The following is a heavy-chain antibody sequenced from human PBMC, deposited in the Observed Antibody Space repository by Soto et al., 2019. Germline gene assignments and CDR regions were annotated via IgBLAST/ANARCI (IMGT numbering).Heavy chain of an antibody. CDR2: IIPMLGVA. Sequence: QVQLVQSGAEVKKPGSSVKVSCKASGDTFSNHTISWVRQAPGQGLEWMGRIIPMLGVANYAQQFQGRVTIIADKSTSTAYMEVSSLRSADTAVYYCARVGEMGMVTTGYYYYMDVWGKGTTVTVSS. J-gene: IGHJ6*03. CDR1: GDTFSNHT. V-gene: IGHV1-69*04. CDR3: ARVGEMGMVTTGYYYYMDV. D-gene: IGHD5-18*01.